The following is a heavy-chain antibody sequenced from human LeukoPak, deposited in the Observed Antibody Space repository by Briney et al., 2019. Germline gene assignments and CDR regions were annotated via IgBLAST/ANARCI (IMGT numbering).Heavy chain of an antibody. Sequence: GGSLRLSCAASGFTFSSYSMNWVRQAPGKGLEWVSCISSSSSTIHYADSVRGRFTISRDNAKNSLFLQMNSLRAEDTAVYYCARDKRVYYDSSGYYYGFDYWGQGTLVTVSS. J-gene: IGHJ4*02. CDR3: ARDKRVYYDSSGYYYGFDY. CDR2: ISSSSSTI. D-gene: IGHD3-22*01. CDR1: GFTFSSYS. V-gene: IGHV3-48*01.